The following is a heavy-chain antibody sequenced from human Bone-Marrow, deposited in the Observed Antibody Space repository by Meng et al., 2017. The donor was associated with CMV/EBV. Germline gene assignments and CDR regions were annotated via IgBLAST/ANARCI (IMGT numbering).Heavy chain of an antibody. CDR2: INPNSGGT. CDR1: GYTFTGYY. CDR3: ARGVGRITIFGVEP. V-gene: IGHV1-2*02. Sequence: ASVKVSCKASGYTFTGYYMHWVRQAPGQGLEWMGWINPNSGGTNYAQKFQGRVTLTRDTSITTAYLELSSLRSADTAVYYCARGVGRITIFGVEPWGQGTLVTVSS. D-gene: IGHD3-3*01. J-gene: IGHJ5*02.